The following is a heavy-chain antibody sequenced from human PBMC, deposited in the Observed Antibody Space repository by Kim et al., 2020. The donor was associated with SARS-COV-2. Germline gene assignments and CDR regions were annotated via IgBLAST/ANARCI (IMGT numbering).Heavy chain of an antibody. CDR3: AKHWRP. D-gene: IGHD6-25*01. J-gene: IGHJ4*02. V-gene: IGHV4-59*08. CDR2: FHYSGTT. CDR1: GVSITNNY. Sequence: SETLSLTCTVSGVSITNNYWSWVRQSPWKGLEWIGNFHYSGTTNYNPSFVSRATISVDTSKNQFSLILNSVTAADTAVSYCAKHWRPWGQGTLVTVSS.